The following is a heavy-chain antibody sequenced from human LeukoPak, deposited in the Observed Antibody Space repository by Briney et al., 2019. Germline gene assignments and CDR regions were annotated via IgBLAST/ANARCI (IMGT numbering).Heavy chain of an antibody. J-gene: IGHJ6*03. Sequence: SETLSLTCTVSGGSISSGDYYWSWIRQPPGKGLEWIGYIYYSGSTYYNPSLKSRVTISVDTSKNQFSLKLSSVTAADTAVYYCARQVIVVVPAAGYYMDVWGKGTTVTVSS. CDR1: GGSISSGDYY. D-gene: IGHD2-2*01. V-gene: IGHV4-30-4*01. CDR3: ARQVIVVVPAAGYYMDV. CDR2: IYYSGST.